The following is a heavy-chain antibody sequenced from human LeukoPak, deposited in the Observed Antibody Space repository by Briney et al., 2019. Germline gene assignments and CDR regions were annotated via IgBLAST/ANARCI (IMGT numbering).Heavy chain of an antibody. CDR3: ARKFLSRGYFDY. J-gene: IGHJ4*02. CDR1: GFTFSSYS. CDR2: IYHSGST. V-gene: IGHV4-38-2*01. Sequence: GSLRLSCAASGFTFSSYSMNWVRQAPGKGLEWIGSIYHSGSTYYNPSLKSRVTISVDTSKNQFSLKLSSVTAADTAVYYCARKFLSRGYFDYWGQGTLVTVSS.